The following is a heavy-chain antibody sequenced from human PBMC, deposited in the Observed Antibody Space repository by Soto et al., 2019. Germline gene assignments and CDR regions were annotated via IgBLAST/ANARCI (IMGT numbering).Heavy chain of an antibody. CDR3: ARAPFSGSSPFDY. CDR1: GGSMTGGDYH. CDR2: IYHSGTT. Sequence: KTSETLSLTCTVSGGSMTGGDYHWSWIRQPPGKGLEWIGYIYHSGTTDYNLSLRGRSTIAIDTSKNQFSLKLTSVTAADTAVYYCARAPFSGSSPFDYWGHGALVTVSS. J-gene: IGHJ4*01. V-gene: IGHV4-30-4*01. D-gene: IGHD1-26*01.